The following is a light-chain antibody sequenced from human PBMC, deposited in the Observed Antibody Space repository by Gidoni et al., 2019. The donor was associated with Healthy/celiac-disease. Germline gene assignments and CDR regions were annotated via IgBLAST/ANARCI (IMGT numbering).Light chain of an antibody. Sequence: DIQMIQSPSSLSASGGVRVTIPCRASQSISSYLNWYQQKPGKAPKLLIYAASSLQSGVPSRFSCSGSGTDFTLTISSLQPEDFATYYCQQSYSTPSTFGPGTKVDIK. J-gene: IGKJ3*01. CDR2: AAS. V-gene: IGKV1-39*01. CDR1: QSISSY. CDR3: QQSYSTPST.